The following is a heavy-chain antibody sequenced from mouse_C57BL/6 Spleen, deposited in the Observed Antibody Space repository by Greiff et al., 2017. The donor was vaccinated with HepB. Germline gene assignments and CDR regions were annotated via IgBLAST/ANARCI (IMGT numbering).Heavy chain of an antibody. CDR3: ASPLYYYGSSGYAMDY. Sequence: QVQLQQSGPELVKPGASVKISCKASGYAFSSSWMNWVKQRPGKGLEWIGRIYPGDGDTNYNGKFKGKATLTADKSSSTAYMQLSSLTSEDSAVYFCASPLYYYGSSGYAMDYWGQGTSVTVSS. D-gene: IGHD1-1*01. J-gene: IGHJ4*01. V-gene: IGHV1-82*01. CDR1: GYAFSSSW. CDR2: IYPGDGDT.